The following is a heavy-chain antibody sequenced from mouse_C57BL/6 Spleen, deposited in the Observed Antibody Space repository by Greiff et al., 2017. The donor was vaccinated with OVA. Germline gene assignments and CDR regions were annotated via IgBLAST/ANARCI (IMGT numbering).Heavy chain of an antibody. J-gene: IGHJ3*01. CDR1: GYSITSGYY. CDR2: ISYDGSN. V-gene: IGHV3-6*01. Sequence: VQLQQSGPGLVKPSQSLSLTCSVTGYSITSGYYWTWIRQFPGNKLEWMGYISYDGSNNYNPSLKNRISITRDTSKNQFFLKLNSVTTEDTATYYCARAYYGSSYGFAYWGQGTLVTVSA. D-gene: IGHD1-1*01. CDR3: ARAYYGSSYGFAY.